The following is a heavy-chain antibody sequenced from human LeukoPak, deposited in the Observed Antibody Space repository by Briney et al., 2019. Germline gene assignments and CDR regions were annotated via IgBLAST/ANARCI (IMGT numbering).Heavy chain of an antibody. D-gene: IGHD3-9*01. Sequence: ASVKVSCKASGYTFTSYYMHWVRQAPGQGLEWIGIINPSGGSTSYAQKFQGRVTMTRDTSTSTVYMELSSLRSEDTAVYYCARGGAIFWPYYYGMDVWGQGTTVTVSS. CDR2: INPSGGST. V-gene: IGHV1-46*01. CDR1: GYTFTSYY. J-gene: IGHJ6*02. CDR3: ARGGAIFWPYYYGMDV.